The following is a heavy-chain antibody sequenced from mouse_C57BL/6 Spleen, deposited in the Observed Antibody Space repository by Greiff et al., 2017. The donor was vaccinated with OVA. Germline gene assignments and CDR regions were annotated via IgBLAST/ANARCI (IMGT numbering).Heavy chain of an antibody. CDR3: AREGVRDYGFAY. D-gene: IGHD2-4*01. CDR1: GYTFTSYG. J-gene: IGHJ3*01. CDR2: IYPRSGNT. Sequence: LQESGAELARPGASVKLSCKASGYTFTSYGISWVKQRTGQGLEWIGEIYPRSGNTYYNEKFKGKATLTADKSSSTAYMELRSLTSEDSAVYFCAREGVRDYGFAYWGQGTLVTVSA. V-gene: IGHV1-81*01.